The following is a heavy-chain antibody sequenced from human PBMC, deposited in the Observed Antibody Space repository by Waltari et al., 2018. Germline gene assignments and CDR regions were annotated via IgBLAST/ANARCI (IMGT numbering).Heavy chain of an antibody. V-gene: IGHV4-38-2*01. Sequence: QVQLQESGPGLVKPSETLSLTCAVSGYSISSGYYWGWTRQPQGKGLEWIGSIYHSGSTYYNPSLKSRVTISVDTSKNQFSLKLSSVTAADTAVYYCARVRYDFWSGYYTFDAFDIWGQGTMVTVSS. J-gene: IGHJ3*02. D-gene: IGHD3-3*01. CDR3: ARVRYDFWSGYYTFDAFDI. CDR1: GYSISSGYY. CDR2: IYHSGST.